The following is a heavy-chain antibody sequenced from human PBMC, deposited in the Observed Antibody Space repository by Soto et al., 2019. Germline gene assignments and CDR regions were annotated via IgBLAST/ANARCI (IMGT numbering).Heavy chain of an antibody. Sequence: RGSLRLSCGASGFIFSSYGMHWVRQAPGKGLEWLAVISYDGSNKYYADSVKGRFTISRDNSKNTLYLQMNSLRAEDTAVYYCAKDLGIAVAGTMVYYGMDVWGQGTTVTVSS. CDR2: ISYDGSNK. CDR3: AKDLGIAVAGTMVYYGMDV. CDR1: GFIFSSYG. D-gene: IGHD6-19*01. J-gene: IGHJ6*02. V-gene: IGHV3-30*18.